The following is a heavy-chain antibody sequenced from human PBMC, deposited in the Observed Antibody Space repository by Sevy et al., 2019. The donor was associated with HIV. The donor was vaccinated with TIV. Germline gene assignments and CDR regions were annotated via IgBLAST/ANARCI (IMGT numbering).Heavy chain of an antibody. CDR3: ARNNCSISNCYMGDVFDI. V-gene: IGHV3-21*01. CDR1: GFTFSSYS. Sequence: AGSLRLSCAASGFTFSSYSMNWVHQAPGKGLEWVSSIGGISNYIYYADSMKGRFTVSRDNARNSLYLQMNSLRAEDTAVYYCARNNCSISNCYMGDVFDIWGQGTMVTVSS. D-gene: IGHD2-2*02. CDR2: IGGISNYI. J-gene: IGHJ3*02.